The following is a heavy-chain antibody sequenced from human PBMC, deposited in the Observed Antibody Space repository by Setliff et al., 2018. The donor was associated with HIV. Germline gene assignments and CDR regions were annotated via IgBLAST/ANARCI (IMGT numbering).Heavy chain of an antibody. CDR2: IHYSRST. Sequence: PSETLSLTCTVSGGSISSSYWTWTRQPPGKGLEWIGNIHYSRSTNYNPSLKSRVTISVDTSRSQFSLKLSSVIAADTAVYYCARGRDKYGPIDYWGQGTLVTVSS. CDR1: GGSISSSY. J-gene: IGHJ4*02. D-gene: IGHD3-10*01. CDR3: ARGRDKYGPIDY. V-gene: IGHV4-59*01.